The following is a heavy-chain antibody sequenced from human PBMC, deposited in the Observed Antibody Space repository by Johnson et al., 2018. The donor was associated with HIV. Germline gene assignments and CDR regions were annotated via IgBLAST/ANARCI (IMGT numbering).Heavy chain of an antibody. CDR1: GFSLSDHY. J-gene: IGHJ3*02. CDR2: ISSSGVTI. V-gene: IGHV3-11*04. D-gene: IGHD3-22*01. Sequence: QVQLVESGGGLVQPGGSLRLSCAASGFSLSDHYMTWIRQAPGKGLEWVSYISSSGVTIYFADSVKGRFTISRDNAKNSLYLQMNSLRAEDTAVYYCASPYESSGYYAFHIWGQGTMVTVSS. CDR3: ASPYESSGYYAFHI.